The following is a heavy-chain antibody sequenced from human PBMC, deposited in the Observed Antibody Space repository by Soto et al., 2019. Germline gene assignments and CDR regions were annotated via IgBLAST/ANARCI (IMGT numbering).Heavy chain of an antibody. J-gene: IGHJ6*02. CDR2: ISGYNGNT. CDR3: ARDKGYGFGWSSSSGMDV. Sequence: QVQLVQSGAEVMTPGASVKVSCKASGYTFSNFGLSWVRQAPGQGLEWMGGISGYNGNTNSAERFQGRVTMTTDTYTSTAYMEVRSLTSDDTAVYYCARDKGYGFGWSSSSGMDVWGQGTTVTVSS. D-gene: IGHD5-18*01. CDR1: GYTFSNFG. V-gene: IGHV1-18*01.